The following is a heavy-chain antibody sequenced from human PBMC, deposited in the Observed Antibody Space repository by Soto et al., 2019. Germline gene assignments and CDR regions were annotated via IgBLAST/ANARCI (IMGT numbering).Heavy chain of an antibody. CDR1: GGTFSSYA. J-gene: IGHJ3*02. V-gene: IGHV1-69*13. Sequence: SVKVSCKASGGTFSSYAISWVRQAPGQGLEWMGGIIPIFGTANYAQKFQGRVTITADESTSTAYMELSSLRSEDTAVYYCARDLGIAAAGTDPAAFDIWGQGTMVTV. CDR2: IIPIFGTA. CDR3: ARDLGIAAAGTDPAAFDI. D-gene: IGHD6-13*01.